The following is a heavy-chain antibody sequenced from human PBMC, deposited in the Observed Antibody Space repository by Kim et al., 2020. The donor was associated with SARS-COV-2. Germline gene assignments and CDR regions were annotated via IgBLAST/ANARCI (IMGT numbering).Heavy chain of an antibody. CDR2: ISTYNGDT. CDR1: GYSLSTYG. CDR3: ARADMRGAPWFGELDLAFFDY. D-gene: IGHD3-10*01. J-gene: IGHJ4*02. V-gene: IGHV1-18*01. Sequence: ASVKVSCRASGYSLSTYGFSWVRQAPGRGLEWMGWISTYNGDTKYAEEFQDRVSLTTDFGASAAYMELRSLTSDDTAVYFCARADMRGAPWFGELDLAFFDYWGQGTLVTVSS.